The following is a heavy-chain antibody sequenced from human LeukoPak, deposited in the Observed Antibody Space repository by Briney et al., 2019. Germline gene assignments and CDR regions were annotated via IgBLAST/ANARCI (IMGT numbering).Heavy chain of an antibody. CDR2: IHYSGYT. D-gene: IGHD5/OR15-5a*01. V-gene: IGHV4-31*03. CDR3: AREYLRAFDS. Sequence: PSETLSLTCTVSGGSITSGPYNWTWIRQHPGEGLEWVGYIHYSGYTSYSPSLKSRLTLSMDTSNNDFSLELTSVTAADTAVYYCAREYLRAFDSWGQGALVTVSS. J-gene: IGHJ4*02. CDR1: GGSITSGPYN.